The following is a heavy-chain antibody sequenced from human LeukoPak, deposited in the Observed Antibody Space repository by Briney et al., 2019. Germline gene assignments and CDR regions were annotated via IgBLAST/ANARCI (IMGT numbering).Heavy chain of an antibody. J-gene: IGHJ4*02. D-gene: IGHD4-17*01. Sequence: PSETLSLTCTVSGGSISDYYWSWTRQPPGKGPEWIGYIYYRGSTNYNPSLKSRVSMSIDTSKNQFSLRLSSVTAADTAVYYCARLATYGDYSDWGQGTLATVSS. CDR2: IYYRGST. CDR1: GGSISDYY. CDR3: ARLATYGDYSD. V-gene: IGHV4-59*08.